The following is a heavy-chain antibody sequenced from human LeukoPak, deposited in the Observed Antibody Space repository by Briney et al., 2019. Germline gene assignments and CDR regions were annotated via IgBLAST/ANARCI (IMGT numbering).Heavy chain of an antibody. Sequence: GGSLRLSCAASGFTVSSNYMSWVRQAPGKGLEWVSVIYSGGSTYYADSVKGRFTISRDNSKNTLYLQMNSLRAEDTAVYYCARDCGYSYGVYYWGQGTLVTVSS. CDR2: IYSGGST. V-gene: IGHV3-66*02. J-gene: IGHJ4*02. CDR3: ARDCGYSYGVYY. D-gene: IGHD5-18*01. CDR1: GFTVSSNY.